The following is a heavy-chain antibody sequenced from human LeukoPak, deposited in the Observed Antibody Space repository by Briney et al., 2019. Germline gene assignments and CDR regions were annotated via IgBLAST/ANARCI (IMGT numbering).Heavy chain of an antibody. Sequence: ASVKVSCKASGYTFTSYYMHWVRQAPGQGLEWMGVINPSGGSTSYAQKFQGRVTMTRDTSTSTVYKELSSLRSEDTAVYYCARAIFGVVGIFDYWGQGTLVTVSS. D-gene: IGHD3-3*01. CDR1: GYTFTSYY. CDR3: ARAIFGVVGIFDY. J-gene: IGHJ4*02. CDR2: INPSGGST. V-gene: IGHV1-46*03.